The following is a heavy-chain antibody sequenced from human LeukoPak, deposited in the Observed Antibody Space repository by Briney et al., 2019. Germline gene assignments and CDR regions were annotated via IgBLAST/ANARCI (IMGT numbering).Heavy chain of an antibody. V-gene: IGHV3-33*08. J-gene: IGHJ4*02. Sequence: GGSLRLSCVASGFTFSSYGMHWVRQAPGKGLEWVAVIWYDGSNKYYADSVKGRFTISRDNSKNTLFLQMDNLRAEDTAVYYCTRLLPSSHHFFDSWGQGTLVAVSS. CDR3: TRLLPSSHHFFDS. D-gene: IGHD6-6*01. CDR1: GFTFSSYG. CDR2: IWYDGSNK.